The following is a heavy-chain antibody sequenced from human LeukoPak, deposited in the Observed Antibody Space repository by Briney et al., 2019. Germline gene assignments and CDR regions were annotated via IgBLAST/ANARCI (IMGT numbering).Heavy chain of an antibody. CDR2: IYNIGST. Sequence: SETPSLTCTVSGASISSYYWSWIRQPAGKGLEWIGRIYNIGSTNYNPSLKSRVTMSVDRSKNQFSLRLTSVTAADTAVYYCARVSYSDRSGYYYFDYWGQGTLVTVSS. D-gene: IGHD3-22*01. CDR1: GASISSYY. J-gene: IGHJ4*02. CDR3: ARVSYSDRSGYYYFDY. V-gene: IGHV4-4*07.